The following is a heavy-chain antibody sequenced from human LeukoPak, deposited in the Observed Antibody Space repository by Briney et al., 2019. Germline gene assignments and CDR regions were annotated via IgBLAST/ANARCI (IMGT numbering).Heavy chain of an antibody. Sequence: GGSLRLSCAASGFPFSSYAMHWVRQAPGKGLEYVSAISSNGGSTYYANSVKGRFTISRDNSKNTLYLQMGSLRAEDMAVYYCARDQYAVVVNIDYWGQGTLVTVSS. CDR1: GFPFSSYA. J-gene: IGHJ4*02. CDR3: ARDQYAVVVNIDY. D-gene: IGHD3-22*01. V-gene: IGHV3-64*01. CDR2: ISSNGGST.